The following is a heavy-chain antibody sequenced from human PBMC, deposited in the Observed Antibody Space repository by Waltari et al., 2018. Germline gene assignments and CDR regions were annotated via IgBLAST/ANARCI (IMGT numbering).Heavy chain of an antibody. CDR3: AKSRGFEY. D-gene: IGHD2-2*01. J-gene: IGHJ4*02. V-gene: IGHV3-7*01. Sequence: EVQLVESGGGLVKPGGSVSRACGASGFTFSRYWMSWVSQTPGKGLEWVAKINYDGSQKYYVDSVKGRFTISRDNAKNSVYLQMNSLRVEDTAVYYCAKSRGFEYWGQGTLITVSS. CDR2: INYDGSQK. CDR1: GFTFSRYW.